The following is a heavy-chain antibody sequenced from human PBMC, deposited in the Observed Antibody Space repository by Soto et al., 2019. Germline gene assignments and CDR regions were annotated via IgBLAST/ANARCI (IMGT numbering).Heavy chain of an antibody. CDR3: ARGGWRHIDY. CDR2: IYYSGST. Sequence: QVQLQESDPGLAKPSETLSLTCTVSGGSISTYYWSWIRQPPGKGLEWIGYIYYSGSTNYNPSLRSRVTISVDTSKNQFSLKLSSVTAADTAVYYCARGGWRHIDYWGQGTLVTVSS. CDR1: GGSISTYY. J-gene: IGHJ4*02. V-gene: IGHV4-59*08. D-gene: IGHD3-3*01.